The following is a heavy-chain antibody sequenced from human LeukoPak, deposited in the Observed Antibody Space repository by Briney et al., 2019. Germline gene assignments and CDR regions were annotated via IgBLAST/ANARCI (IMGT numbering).Heavy chain of an antibody. CDR2: IIPILGIA. V-gene: IGHV1-69*04. J-gene: IGHJ5*02. D-gene: IGHD3-10*01. CDR1: GGTFSSYA. Sequence: GASVKVSCKASGGTFSSYAISWVRQAPGQGLEWMGRIIPILGIANYAQKFQARVTITADKSTSTAYMELSSLRSEDTAVYYCARSRQRGSGSYYSSWGQGTLVTVSS. CDR3: ARSRQRGSGSYYSS.